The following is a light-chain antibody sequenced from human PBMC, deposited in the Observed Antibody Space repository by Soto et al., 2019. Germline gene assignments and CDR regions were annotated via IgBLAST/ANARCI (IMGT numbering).Light chain of an antibody. CDR2: DAS. J-gene: IGKJ4*01. CDR3: QQYSSGLT. CDR1: QDISNY. Sequence: DIQMTQSPSSLSASVGDRVTITCQASQDISNYLNWYQQKPGKAPKLLIYDASNLETGVPSRFSGSGSGTDFTFTISSLQPEDIATYYCQQYSSGLTFGGGTKVEIK. V-gene: IGKV1-33*01.